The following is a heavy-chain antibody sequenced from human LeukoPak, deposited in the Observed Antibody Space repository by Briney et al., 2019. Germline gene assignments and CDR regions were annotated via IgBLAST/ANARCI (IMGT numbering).Heavy chain of an antibody. D-gene: IGHD5-12*01. V-gene: IGHV1-46*01. CDR1: GYTFTSNY. Sequence: ASVKVSCKAFGYTFTSNYMHWVRQAPGQGPEWMGVISPSGGSTTYAQKLQGRVTMTTDTSTSTAYMELRSLRSDDTAVYYCARATDIVATSYYFDYWGQGTLVTVSS. CDR2: ISPSGGST. CDR3: ARATDIVATSYYFDY. J-gene: IGHJ4*02.